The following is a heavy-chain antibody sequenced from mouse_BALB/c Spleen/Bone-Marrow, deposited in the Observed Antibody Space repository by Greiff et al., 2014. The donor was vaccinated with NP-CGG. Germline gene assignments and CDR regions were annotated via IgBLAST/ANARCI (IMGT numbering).Heavy chain of an antibody. CDR2: IHYSGSA. V-gene: IGHV3-1*02. Sequence: VQLQQPGPDLVKPSQSLSLTCTVTGYSITSTYSWHWIRQFPGNKLEWMGYIHYSGSAYYNPSLKSRISITRDTSKNQFFLQLHSVTTADTATYYCASTGTRGFAYWGQGTLVTVSA. CDR1: GYSITSTYS. J-gene: IGHJ3*01. D-gene: IGHD4-1*02. CDR3: ASTGTRGFAY.